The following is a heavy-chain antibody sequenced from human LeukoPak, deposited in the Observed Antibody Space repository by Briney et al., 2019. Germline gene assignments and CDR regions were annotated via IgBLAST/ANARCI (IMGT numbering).Heavy chain of an antibody. J-gene: IGHJ4*02. V-gene: IGHV4-30-4*08. CDR2: IYYSGST. Sequence: PSETLSLTCTVSGGSISSDDYYWSWIRQPPGKGLEWIGYIYYSGSTYYNPSLKSRVTISVDTSKNQFSLKLSSVTAADTAVYYCARDSPDSSGYYYDYWGQGTLVTVSS. CDR3: ARDSPDSSGYYYDY. D-gene: IGHD3-22*01. CDR1: GGSISSDDYY.